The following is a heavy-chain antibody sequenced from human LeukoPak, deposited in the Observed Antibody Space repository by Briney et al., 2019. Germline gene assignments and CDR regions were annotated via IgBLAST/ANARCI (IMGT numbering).Heavy chain of an antibody. CDR1: GGSISSYY. V-gene: IGHV4-59*01. CDR3: ARGGDYYDSDQGYFDL. CDR2: IYYSGST. Sequence: SETLSLTCTVSGGSISSYYWSWIRQPPGKGLEWIGYIYYSGSTNYNPSLKSRVTIPVDTSKNQFSLKLSSVTAADTAVYYCARGGDYYDSDQGYFDLWGRGTLVTVSS. J-gene: IGHJ2*01. D-gene: IGHD3-22*01.